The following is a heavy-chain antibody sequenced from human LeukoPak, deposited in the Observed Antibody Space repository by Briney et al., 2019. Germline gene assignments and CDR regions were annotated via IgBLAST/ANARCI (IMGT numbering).Heavy chain of an antibody. Sequence: VASVKVSCKASGGTFSSYAISWVRQAPGQGLEWMGRIIPILGIANYAQKFQGRVTITADKSTSTAYMELSSLRSEDTAVYYYASQWVDSGSPGNWFDPWGQGTLVTVSS. CDR2: IIPILGIA. J-gene: IGHJ5*02. D-gene: IGHD1-26*01. CDR3: ASQWVDSGSPGNWFDP. CDR1: GGTFSSYA. V-gene: IGHV1-69*04.